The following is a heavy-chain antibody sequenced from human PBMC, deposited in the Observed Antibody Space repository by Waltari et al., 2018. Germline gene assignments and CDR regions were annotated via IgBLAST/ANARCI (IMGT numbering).Heavy chain of an antibody. J-gene: IGHJ6*03. CDR2: INHSASP. Sequence: QVQLLQWGAGLLKPSETLSLTCAVYGGSFSGYYWRWLRQLPGKGLEWLGEINHSASPDYNPSLKSRATISIETSKNQFSLKLDSVTAADTGVYYCARGWLQVAPPYYYYMDVWDRGTAVTVSS. D-gene: IGHD6-19*01. CDR3: ARGWLQVAPPYYYYMDV. V-gene: IGHV4-34*01. CDR1: GGSFSGYY.